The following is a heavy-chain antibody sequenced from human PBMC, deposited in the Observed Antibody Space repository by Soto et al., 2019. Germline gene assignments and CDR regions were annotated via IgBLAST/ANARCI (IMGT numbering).Heavy chain of an antibody. Sequence: QVQLVESGGGVVQPGRSLRLSCAASGLTFSSYAMHWVRQAPGKGLEWVADISYDGSDKYYADSVKGRFTISRDNSKNTLYLQMNSLRTEDTAVYYCAREGEGLDYWGQGTLVTVSS. CDR3: AREGEGLDY. CDR1: GLTFSSYA. V-gene: IGHV3-30-3*01. CDR2: ISYDGSDK. J-gene: IGHJ4*02. D-gene: IGHD3-16*01.